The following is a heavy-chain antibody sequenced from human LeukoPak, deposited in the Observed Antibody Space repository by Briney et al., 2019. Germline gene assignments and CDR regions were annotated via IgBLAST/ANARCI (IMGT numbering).Heavy chain of an antibody. Sequence: GASVKVSCKASGYTFTSYGISWVRQAPGQGLEWMGWISAYNGNTNYAQKLQGRVTMTTDTSTSTAYMELRSLRSDDTAVYYWARGLRGYSGYDPVDYWGQGTLVTVSS. CDR1: GYTFTSYG. D-gene: IGHD5-12*01. CDR3: ARGLRGYSGYDPVDY. J-gene: IGHJ4*02. V-gene: IGHV1-18*01. CDR2: ISAYNGNT.